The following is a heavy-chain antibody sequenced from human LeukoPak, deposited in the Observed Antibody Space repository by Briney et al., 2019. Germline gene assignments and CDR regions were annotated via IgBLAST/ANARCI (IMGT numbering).Heavy chain of an antibody. Sequence: PGGSLRLSCAASGFTFSSYAMSWVRQAPGKGLEWVSAISGSGGSTYYADSVKGRFTISRDNSKNTLYLQMNSLRAEDTAVYYCAKLPSKGMTAGYCSGGSCYYDYWGQGTLVTVSS. J-gene: IGHJ4*02. V-gene: IGHV3-23*01. CDR1: GFTFSSYA. D-gene: IGHD2-15*01. CDR3: AKLPSKGMTAGYCSGGSCYYDY. CDR2: ISGSGGST.